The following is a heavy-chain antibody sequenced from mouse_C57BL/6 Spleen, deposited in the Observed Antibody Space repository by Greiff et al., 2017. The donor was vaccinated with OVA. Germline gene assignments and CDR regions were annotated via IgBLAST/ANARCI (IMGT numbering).Heavy chain of an antibody. Sequence: VQLQQPGAELVKPGASVKLSCKASGYTFTSYWMHWVKQRPGQGLEWIGMIHPNSGSTNYNAKFKSKATLTVDKSSSTAYMQLSSLTSEDSAVYYCARSRDGYLDYWGQGTTLTVSS. CDR1: GYTFTSYW. V-gene: IGHV1-64*01. CDR3: ARSRDGYLDY. J-gene: IGHJ2*01. D-gene: IGHD2-3*01. CDR2: IHPNSGST.